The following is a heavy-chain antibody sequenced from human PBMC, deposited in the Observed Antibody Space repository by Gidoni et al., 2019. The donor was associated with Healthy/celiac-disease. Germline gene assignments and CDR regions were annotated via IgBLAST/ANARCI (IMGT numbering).Heavy chain of an antibody. Sequence: QLQLQESGPGLVKPSETLSLTCTVSGGSISSSSYYWGWIRQPPGKGLEWIGSIYYSGSTYYNPSLKSRVTISVDTSKNQFSLKLSSVTAADTAVYYCARVPSPDIKSGYQYYFDYWGQGTLVTVSS. V-gene: IGHV4-39*07. CDR3: ARVPSPDIKSGYQYYFDY. D-gene: IGHD3-3*01. CDR1: GGSISSSSYY. CDR2: IYYSGST. J-gene: IGHJ4*02.